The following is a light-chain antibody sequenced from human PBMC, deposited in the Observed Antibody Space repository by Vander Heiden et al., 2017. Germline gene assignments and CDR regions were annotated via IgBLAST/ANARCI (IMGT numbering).Light chain of an antibody. CDR3: EQHSTKT. CDR2: WAS. Sequence: DIVLTQSPDSLAVSLGERATINCKSSHSVLSSFNSKNHLAWFRQKPRQPPELLIYWASTRESGVPDRFSGSGSGTDFTLTISNMQAEDVAVYYCEQHSTKTFGQGTKVEIK. CDR1: HSVLSSFNSKNH. V-gene: IGKV4-1*01. J-gene: IGKJ1*01.